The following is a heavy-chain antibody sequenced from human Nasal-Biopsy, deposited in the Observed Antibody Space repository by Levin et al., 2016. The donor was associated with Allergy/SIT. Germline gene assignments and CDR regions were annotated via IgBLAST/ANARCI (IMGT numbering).Heavy chain of an antibody. CDR2: IDWDDDK. CDR3: AHSYYHDSGGYFQSPGVGCDFYGMDV. CDR1: GFSLAVKGMC. Sequence: SGPTLVKPTQTLTLTCSFSGFSLAVKGMCVTWIRQSPGKALEWLAVIDWDDDKYYSSSLKTRLTISKDTSKNQVVLRMTNMDPGDTATYYCAHSYYHDSGGYFQSPGVGCDFYGMDVWGPGTTVTVS. J-gene: IGHJ6*02. D-gene: IGHD3-22*01. V-gene: IGHV2-70*12.